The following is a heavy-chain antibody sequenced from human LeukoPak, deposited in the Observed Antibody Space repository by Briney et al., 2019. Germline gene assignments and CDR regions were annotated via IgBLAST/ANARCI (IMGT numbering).Heavy chain of an antibody. D-gene: IGHD3-3*01. CDR2: INAGNGNT. CDR3: ARGGHYDFWSAFDY. Sequence: APVKVSCKASGYTFTSYAMHWVRQAPGQRLEWMGWINAGNGNTKYSQKFQGRVTITRDTSASTAYMELSSLRSEDTAVYYCARGGHYDFWSAFDYWGQGTLVTVSS. J-gene: IGHJ4*02. CDR1: GYTFTSYA. V-gene: IGHV1-3*01.